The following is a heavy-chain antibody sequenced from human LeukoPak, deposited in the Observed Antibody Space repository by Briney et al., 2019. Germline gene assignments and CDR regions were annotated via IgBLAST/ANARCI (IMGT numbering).Heavy chain of an antibody. D-gene: IGHD5-18*01. J-gene: IGHJ4*02. CDR1: GGSISSGPYY. Sequence: SETLSLTCTVSGGSISSGPYYWGWIRQPPGKGLEWIGNIYYGENTYYNPSLKSRVTISVDTSKNQFSLKLSSVTAADTAVYYCARGRETTGGYSYGYYFDYWGQGTLVTVSS. V-gene: IGHV4-39*01. CDR2: IYYGENT. CDR3: ARGRETTGGYSYGYYFDY.